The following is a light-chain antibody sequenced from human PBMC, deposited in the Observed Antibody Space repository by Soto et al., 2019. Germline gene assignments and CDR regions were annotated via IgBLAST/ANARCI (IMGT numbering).Light chain of an antibody. CDR1: SSDVGSYNL. CDR3: CSYAGSSTVV. J-gene: IGLJ2*01. CDR2: EGS. Sequence: QSALTQPASVSGSPGQSINISCTGTSSDVGSYNLVSWYQQHPGKAPKLMIYEGSKRPSGVSNRFSGSKSGNTASLTISGLQDEDEADYYCCSYAGSSTVVFGGGTKLTVL. V-gene: IGLV2-23*01.